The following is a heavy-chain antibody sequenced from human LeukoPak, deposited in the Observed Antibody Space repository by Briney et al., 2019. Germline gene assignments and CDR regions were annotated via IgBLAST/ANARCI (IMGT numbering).Heavy chain of an antibody. Sequence: KPSETLSLTCTVSGDSISSYYWSWIRQPAGKGLEWIGHIYISGTTNCNPSLKSRVSLSVDTSKNQFSLKLTSVTAADTAMYYCARGYSNAFDFDFWGQGTLVTVSS. CDR3: ARGYSNAFDFDF. D-gene: IGHD6-13*01. CDR1: GDSISSYY. V-gene: IGHV4-4*07. CDR2: IYISGTT. J-gene: IGHJ4*02.